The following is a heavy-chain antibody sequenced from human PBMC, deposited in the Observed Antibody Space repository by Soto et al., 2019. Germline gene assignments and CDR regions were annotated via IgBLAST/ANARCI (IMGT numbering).Heavy chain of an antibody. Sequence: SVKVSCKASGGTFSSYAISWVRQAPGQGLEWMGGIIPIFGTANYAQKFQGRVTITADESTSTAYMELSSLRSEDTAVYYCARRLNYYDSSGQFDYWGQGTLVTVSS. V-gene: IGHV1-69*13. CDR1: GGTFSSYA. CDR2: IIPIFGTA. J-gene: IGHJ4*02. D-gene: IGHD3-22*01. CDR3: ARRLNYYDSSGQFDY.